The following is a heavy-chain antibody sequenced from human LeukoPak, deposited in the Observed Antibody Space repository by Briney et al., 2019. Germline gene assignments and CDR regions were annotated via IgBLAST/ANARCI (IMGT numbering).Heavy chain of an antibody. D-gene: IGHD3-16*01. J-gene: IGHJ4*02. Sequence: GASVKVSCKVSGCSFITYGISWVRQAPGQGLEWMGRTSAYTGNTDYAQNLQDRVTMTIDTSTKTAYMELRSLTSDDTAVYYCAMRGVIPSHLDYWGQGTLVTVSS. CDR3: AMRGVIPSHLDY. V-gene: IGHV1-18*01. CDR1: GCSFITYG. CDR2: TSAYTGNT.